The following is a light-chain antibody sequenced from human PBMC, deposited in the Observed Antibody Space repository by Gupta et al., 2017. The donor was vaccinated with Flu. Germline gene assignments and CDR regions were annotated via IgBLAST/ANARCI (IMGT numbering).Light chain of an antibody. CDR3: QPYGSSRT. Sequence: EIVLTQSPGTLSLSPGERATLSCRASQSVSSNYSAWYQQKPGQAPRLLIYAASSRATGIPDRFSGSGSGTDFTLTISRLDPEDFAVYYCQPYGSSRTFGQGTKVEIK. CDR1: QSVSSNY. CDR2: AAS. V-gene: IGKV3-20*01. J-gene: IGKJ1*01.